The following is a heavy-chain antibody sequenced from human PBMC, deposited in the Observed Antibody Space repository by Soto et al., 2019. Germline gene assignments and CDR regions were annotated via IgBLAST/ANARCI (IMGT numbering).Heavy chain of an antibody. CDR3: ARDSGPGGYYYYYYMDV. V-gene: IGHV3-21*01. CDR1: GFTFSSYS. D-gene: IGHD3-10*01. Sequence: PGGSLRLSCAASGFTFSSYSMNWVRQAPGKGLEWVSSISSSSSYIYYADSVKGRFTISRDNAKNSLYLQMNSLRAEDTAVYYCARDSGPGGYYYYYYMDVWGKGTTVTVSS. J-gene: IGHJ6*03. CDR2: ISSSSSYI.